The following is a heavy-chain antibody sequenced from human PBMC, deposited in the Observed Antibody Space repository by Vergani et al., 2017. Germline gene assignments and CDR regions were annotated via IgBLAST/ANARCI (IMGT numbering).Heavy chain of an antibody. Sequence: QVQLVQSGAEMKKPGASVKVSCKASGYTFTSYYMHWVRQAPGQGLEWMGIINPSGGSTSYAQKFQGRVTMTRDTSTSTVYMELSSLRSEDTAVYYCARGLSIDGDYSNLGFDYWGQGTLVTVSS. CDR2: INPSGGST. CDR3: ARGLSIDGDYSNLGFDY. D-gene: IGHD4-11*01. V-gene: IGHV1-46*01. CDR1: GYTFTSYY. J-gene: IGHJ4*02.